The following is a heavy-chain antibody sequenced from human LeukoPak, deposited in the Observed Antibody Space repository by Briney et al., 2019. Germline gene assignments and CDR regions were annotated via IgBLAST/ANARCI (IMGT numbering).Heavy chain of an antibody. D-gene: IGHD3-22*01. CDR2: ISGSGGST. J-gene: IGHJ4*02. CDR1: GFTFSSYG. V-gene: IGHV3-23*01. CDR3: ARPLDYYDSSGWSY. Sequence: GGSLRLSCAASGFTFSSYGMSWVRQAPGKGLEWVSAISGSGGSTYYADSVKGRFTISRDNSKNTLYLQMNSLRAEDTAVYYCARPLDYYDSSGWSYWGQGTLVTVSS.